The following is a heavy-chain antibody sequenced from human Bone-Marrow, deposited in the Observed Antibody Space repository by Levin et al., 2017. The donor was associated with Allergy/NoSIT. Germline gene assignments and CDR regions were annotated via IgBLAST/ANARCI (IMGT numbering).Heavy chain of an antibody. J-gene: IGHJ3*02. V-gene: IGHV3-64D*06. CDR3: VKSRSSPMLRDAFDI. Sequence: GGSLRLSCSASGFTFSNYAMHWVRQAPGKGLEYVSVVSSNGDRTYYADSVKGRFTISRDNSKNTLYLQMSSLRAEDTAVYYCVKSRSSPMLRDAFDIWGRGTMVTVSS. CDR1: GFTFSNYA. CDR2: VSSNGDRT. D-gene: IGHD3-16*01.